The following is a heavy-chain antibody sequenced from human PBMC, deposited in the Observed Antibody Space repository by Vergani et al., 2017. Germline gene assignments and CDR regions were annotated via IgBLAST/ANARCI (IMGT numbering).Heavy chain of an antibody. V-gene: IGHV5-51*01. CDR3: ARLYGRDSSDSKYFDY. J-gene: IGHJ4*02. Sequence: EVQLVQSGAEVKKPGESLKISCQISGYSFTNYWIGWVRQMPGKGLEWMGIIHPADSDTRYSPSFQGKITISVDKSISTAYLQRSSLSASDSAMYYCARLYGRDSSDSKYFDYWGQGALITVSS. D-gene: IGHD3-22*01. CDR2: IHPADSDT. CDR1: GYSFTNYW.